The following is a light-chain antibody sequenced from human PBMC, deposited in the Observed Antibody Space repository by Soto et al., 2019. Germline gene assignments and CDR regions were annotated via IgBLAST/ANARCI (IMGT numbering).Light chain of an antibody. J-gene: IGLJ3*02. CDR1: SSNIGSKT. V-gene: IGLV1-44*01. Sequence: QSVLTQPPSASGTPGQRVTISCSGGSSNIGSKTVNWYQQLPGTAPKLLMYTNNQRPSGVPDRFSGSKSGASASLAISGLQSEDEAEYYCAAWDDSLKGWVFGGGTKVTVL. CDR2: TNN. CDR3: AAWDDSLKGWV.